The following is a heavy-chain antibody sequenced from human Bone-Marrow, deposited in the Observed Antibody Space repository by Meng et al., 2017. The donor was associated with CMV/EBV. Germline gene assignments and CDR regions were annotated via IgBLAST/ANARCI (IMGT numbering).Heavy chain of an antibody. CDR3: ARHQPDLDY. CDR2: IYYSGST. Sequence: SETLSLTCTVSGGSISTTDYFWGWIRQPPGKGLEWIGNIYYSGSTYYNPSLKSRDTISADTSKNQFSLELISVTAADTAVYYCARHQPDLDYWGQGTLVTVSS. CDR1: GGSISTTDYF. D-gene: IGHD3-3*01. V-gene: IGHV4-39*07. J-gene: IGHJ4*02.